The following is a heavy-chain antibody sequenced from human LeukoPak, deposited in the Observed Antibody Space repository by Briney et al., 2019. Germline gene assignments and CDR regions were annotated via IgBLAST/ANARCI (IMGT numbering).Heavy chain of an antibody. CDR3: ARHPSRGVAGTGFDI. J-gene: IGHJ3*02. D-gene: IGHD6-19*01. CDR2: IYYSGST. V-gene: IGHV4-59*08. Sequence: SETLSLTCTVSGGSITSFYWSWIRQPPGKGLEWIGYIYYSGSTNYNPSLKSRLTISVDTSKNQISLKLSSVTAADTAVYYCARHPSRGVAGTGFDIWGQGTVVTVSS. CDR1: GGSITSFY.